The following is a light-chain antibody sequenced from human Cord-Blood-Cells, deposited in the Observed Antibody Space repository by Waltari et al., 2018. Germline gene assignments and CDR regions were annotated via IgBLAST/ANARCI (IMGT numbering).Light chain of an antibody. Sequence: QSALTQPASVSGSPGLSITISCTGTSSDVGCYNLASCYQQHPGKAPKLMIYEGSKRPSGVSNRFSGSKSGNTASLTISGLQAEDEADYYCCSYAGSSTFVFGGGTKLTVL. CDR3: CSYAGSSTFV. CDR1: SSDVGCYNL. J-gene: IGLJ3*02. V-gene: IGLV2-23*01. CDR2: EGS.